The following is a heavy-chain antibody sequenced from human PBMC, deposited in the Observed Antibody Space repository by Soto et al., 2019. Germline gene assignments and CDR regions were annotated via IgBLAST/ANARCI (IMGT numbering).Heavy chain of an antibody. Sequence: EVQLVESGGGLVKPGGSLRLSCAASGFTFSSYSMNWVRQAPGKGLEWVSSISSSSSYIYYADSVKGRFTISRDNAKNSRYLQMNSLRAEDTAVYYCARKVNYVGSFFDYWGQGTLVTVSS. V-gene: IGHV3-21*01. D-gene: IGHD4-4*01. CDR1: GFTFSSYS. CDR2: ISSSSSYI. CDR3: ARKVNYVGSFFDY. J-gene: IGHJ4*02.